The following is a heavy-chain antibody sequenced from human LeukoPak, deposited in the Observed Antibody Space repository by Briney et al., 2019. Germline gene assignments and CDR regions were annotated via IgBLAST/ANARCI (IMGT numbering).Heavy chain of an antibody. V-gene: IGHV4-59*01. CDR2: IYYSGST. D-gene: IGHD2-2*01. CDR3: ARGDYCSSTSCYSPPGY. J-gene: IGHJ4*02. Sequence: SSETLSLTCTVSGGSISSYYGSWIRQPPGKGLEWIGYIYYSGSTNYNPSLKSRVTISVDTSKNQFSLKLSSVTAADTAVYYCARGDYCSSTSCYSPPGYWGQGTLVTVSS. CDR1: GGSISSYY.